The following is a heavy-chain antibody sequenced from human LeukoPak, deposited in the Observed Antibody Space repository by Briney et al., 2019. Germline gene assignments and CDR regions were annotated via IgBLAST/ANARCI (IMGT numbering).Heavy chain of an antibody. D-gene: IGHD3-3*01. V-gene: IGHV1-2*02. CDR2: IKPNSGGT. J-gene: IGHJ4*02. CDR3: ARLPRSYDFWSGYQTFDY. Sequence: ASVTVSFTPSVYTFTFYYMHWVRQAPGQGREWMGWIKPNSGGTNYAQKFQGRVTMTRDTTISTAYMELSRLRSDDTAVYYCARLPRSYDFWSGYQTFDYWGQGTLVTVSS. CDR1: VYTFTFYY.